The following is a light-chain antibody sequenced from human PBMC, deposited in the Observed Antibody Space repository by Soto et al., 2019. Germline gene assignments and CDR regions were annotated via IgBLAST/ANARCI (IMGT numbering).Light chain of an antibody. CDR3: QQYYSTPLT. Sequence: DIVMTQSPDSLAVSLGERATINCKSSQSVLYSSNNKNYLAWYQQKPGQPPKLLIYWASTRESGVPDRFSGSGSGTDFTLTISSLQAEDVAVYYCQQYYSTPLTFGGWTMVEIK. J-gene: IGKJ4*01. CDR1: QSVLYSSNNKNY. V-gene: IGKV4-1*01. CDR2: WAS.